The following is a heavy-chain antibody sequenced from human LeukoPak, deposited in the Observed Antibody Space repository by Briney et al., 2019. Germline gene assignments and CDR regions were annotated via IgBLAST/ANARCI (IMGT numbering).Heavy chain of an antibody. Sequence: GESLKISCQGPGYRFTSYWIGWVRQLPGKGLEWMGIFYPGDSDTRYSPSFQGQVTISADKSISTAYLQWSSLKASDTAMYYCASPSSDYYVYDYWGQGTLVTVSS. D-gene: IGHD3-22*01. CDR3: ASPSSDYYVYDY. V-gene: IGHV5-51*01. CDR1: GYRFTSYW. J-gene: IGHJ4*02. CDR2: FYPGDSDT.